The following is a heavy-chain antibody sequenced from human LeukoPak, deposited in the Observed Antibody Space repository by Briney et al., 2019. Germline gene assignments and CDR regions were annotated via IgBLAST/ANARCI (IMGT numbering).Heavy chain of an antibody. CDR2: LDASGAPT. D-gene: IGHD3-16*01. CDR3: AKDSLADIDY. Sequence: GGSLRLSCAASGFNFSAYAMSWVRQAPGERLEWVSSLDASGAPTYYADSVKGRFTISRDNSKNTLYLQMNSLRAEDTAVYYCAKDSLADIDYWGQGTLVTVSS. CDR1: GFNFSAYA. J-gene: IGHJ4*02. V-gene: IGHV3-23*01.